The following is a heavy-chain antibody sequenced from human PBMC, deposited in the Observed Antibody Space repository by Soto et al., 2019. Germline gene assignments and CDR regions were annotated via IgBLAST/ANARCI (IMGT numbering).Heavy chain of an antibody. V-gene: IGHV1-8*01. J-gene: IGHJ6*02. CDR3: ARGGYYGSGSYPTPYYYYYGMDV. CDR2: MNPNSGNT. CDR1: GYTFTSYD. Sequence: QVQLVQSGAEVKKPGASVKVSCKASGYTFTSYDINWVRQATGQGLEWMGWMNPNSGNTGYAQKFQGRVTMTRNTSMSTACREVRSLRSEDTAVYYCARGGYYGSGSYPTPYYYYYGMDVWGQGTTVTVSS. D-gene: IGHD3-10*01.